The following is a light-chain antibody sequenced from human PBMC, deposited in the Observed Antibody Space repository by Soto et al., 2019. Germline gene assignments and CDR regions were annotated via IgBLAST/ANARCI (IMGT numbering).Light chain of an antibody. J-gene: IGKJ1*01. CDR1: QSVTSD. CDR2: GAS. CDR3: QQYATSPGT. Sequence: EIVMTQSPATLSVSPGERVTLSCRASQSVTSDLAWYQQRPGQAPRLLIYGASTRATGIPARFSGSGSGTEFTLTISSLQSEDFAVYYCQQYATSPGTFGQGTKVAIK. V-gene: IGKV3-15*01.